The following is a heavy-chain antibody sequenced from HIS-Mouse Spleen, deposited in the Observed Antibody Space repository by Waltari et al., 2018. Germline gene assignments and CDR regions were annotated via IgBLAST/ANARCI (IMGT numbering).Heavy chain of an antibody. Sequence: QLQLQESGPGLVKPSETLSLPCTVSGGSISSSSYYWAWIRPHPGKGLEWIGSIYYSGSTYYNPSLKSRVTISVDTSKNQFSLKLSSVTAADTAVYYCAREIPYSSSWYDWYFDLWGRGTLVTVSS. V-gene: IGHV4-39*07. D-gene: IGHD6-13*01. J-gene: IGHJ2*01. CDR3: AREIPYSSSWYDWYFDL. CDR1: GGSISSSSYY. CDR2: IYYSGST.